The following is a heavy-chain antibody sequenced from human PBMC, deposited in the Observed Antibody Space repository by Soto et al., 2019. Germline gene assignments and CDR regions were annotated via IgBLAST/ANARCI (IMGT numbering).Heavy chain of an antibody. CDR3: ARDGRSGYGSGSSFDY. J-gene: IGHJ4*02. V-gene: IGHV1-69*04. CDR2: IIPILGIA. CDR1: GGTFSSYT. D-gene: IGHD3-10*01. Sequence: SVKVSCKASGGTFSSYTISWVRQAPGQGLEWMGRIIPILGIANYAQKFQGRVTITADKSTSTAYMELSSLRSEDTAVYYCARDGRSGYGSGSSFDYWGQGTLVTVSS.